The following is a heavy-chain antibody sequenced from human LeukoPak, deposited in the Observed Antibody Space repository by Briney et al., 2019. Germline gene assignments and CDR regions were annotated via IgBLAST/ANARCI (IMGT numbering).Heavy chain of an antibody. Sequence: ASVKVSCKASGYTFIIYGISWVRQAPGQGREWMGWISAYNGNTNYAQKLQGRVTITTDTSTSTAYMELRSLRSDDTAVYYCARDSSDCSSTSCYWAPDYWGQGTLVTVSS. CDR2: ISAYNGNT. CDR1: GYTFIIYG. D-gene: IGHD2-2*01. J-gene: IGHJ4*02. V-gene: IGHV1-18*01. CDR3: ARDSSDCSSTSCYWAPDY.